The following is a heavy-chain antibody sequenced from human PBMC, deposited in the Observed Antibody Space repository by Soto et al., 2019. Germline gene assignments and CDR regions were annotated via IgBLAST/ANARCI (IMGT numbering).Heavy chain of an antibody. V-gene: IGHV4-30-2*01. Sequence: PSETLSLTCAVSGGSISSGGYSWSWIRQPPGKGLEWIGYIYHSGSTYYNPSLKSRVTISVDRSKNQFSLKLSSVTAADTAVYYCARGGYYYDSSGYLDYWGQGTLVTVSS. D-gene: IGHD3-22*01. CDR3: ARGGYYYDSSGYLDY. J-gene: IGHJ4*02. CDR1: GGSISSGGYS. CDR2: IYHSGST.